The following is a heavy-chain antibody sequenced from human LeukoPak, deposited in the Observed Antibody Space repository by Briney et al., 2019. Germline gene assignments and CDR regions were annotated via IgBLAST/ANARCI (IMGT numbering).Heavy chain of an antibody. CDR2: IWYDGSNK. CDR1: GFTFSSYG. Sequence: GRSLRLSCAASGFTFSSYGMHWVRQAPGKGLEWVAVIWYDGSNKYYADSVKGRFTISRDDAKNSLYLQMNSLRAEDTAVYYCARGPGYFDYWGQGTLVTVSS. CDR3: ARGPGYFDY. V-gene: IGHV3-33*01. J-gene: IGHJ4*02.